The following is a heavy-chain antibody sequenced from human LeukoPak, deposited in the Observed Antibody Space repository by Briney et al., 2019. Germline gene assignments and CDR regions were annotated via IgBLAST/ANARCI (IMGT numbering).Heavy chain of an antibody. D-gene: IGHD3-10*01. CDR3: ARGPMVRGVNLFDY. CDR1: GGSISSGGYY. Sequence: SQTLSLTCTVSGGSISSGGYYWSWIRQPPGKGLEWIGYIYHSGSTYYNPSLKSRVTISVDTSKNQFSLKLSSVTAADTAVYYCARGPMVRGVNLFDYWGQGTLVTVSS. J-gene: IGHJ4*02. V-gene: IGHV4-30-2*01. CDR2: IYHSGST.